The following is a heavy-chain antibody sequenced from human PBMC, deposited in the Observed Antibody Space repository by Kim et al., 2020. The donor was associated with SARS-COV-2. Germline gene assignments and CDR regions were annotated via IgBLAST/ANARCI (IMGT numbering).Heavy chain of an antibody. CDR3: LAEIGSRTFDP. V-gene: IGHV3-30*04. CDR2: IAYDGSHI. Sequence: GGSLRLSCAASGFTFSAHALHWVRQAPGKGLEWVALIAYDGSHISYPDPVKGRFILSRDNTKSTLYLQMNSLRPEDTAVYYCLAEIGSRTFDPWGQGTLVTVSS. J-gene: IGHJ5*02. D-gene: IGHD3-10*01. CDR1: GFTFSAHA.